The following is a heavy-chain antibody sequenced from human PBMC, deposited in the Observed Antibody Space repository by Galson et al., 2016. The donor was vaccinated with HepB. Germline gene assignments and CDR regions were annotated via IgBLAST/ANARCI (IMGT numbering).Heavy chain of an antibody. Sequence: SVKVSCKASGFPFNGSGINWVRQAPGQGLEWMGWISAYNGMTNYAQKLQGRLTMTADPSTSTAYMELRSLTSADTAVYYCARSGALGSAWNFDCWGQGTLVIVSS. D-gene: IGHD2-15*01. V-gene: IGHV1-18*01. CDR1: GFPFNGSG. CDR3: ARSGALGSAWNFDC. J-gene: IGHJ4*02. CDR2: ISAYNGMT.